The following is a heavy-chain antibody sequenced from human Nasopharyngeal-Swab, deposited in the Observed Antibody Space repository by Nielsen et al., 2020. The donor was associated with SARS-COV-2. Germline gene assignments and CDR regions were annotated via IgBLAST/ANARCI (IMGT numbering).Heavy chain of an antibody. V-gene: IGHV1-69*13. D-gene: IGHD2-21*01. J-gene: IGHJ6*02. Sequence: SVKVSCKASRGTFSSYTISWVRHAPAQGLEWMGGIIIIFGTANYAQKFQGRVTITADDSTSTAYMELSSLRSEDTAVYYCARPAIAEPYYYFYGMDVWGQGTTVTVS. CDR1: RGTFSSYT. CDR3: ARPAIAEPYYYFYGMDV. CDR2: IIIIFGTA.